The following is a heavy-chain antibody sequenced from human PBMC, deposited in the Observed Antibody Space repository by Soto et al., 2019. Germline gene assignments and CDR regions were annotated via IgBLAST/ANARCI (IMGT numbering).Heavy chain of an antibody. Sequence: SETLSLTCAVSGGSISSGGYSWSWIRQPPGKGLEWIGYIYHSGSTYYNPSLKSRVTISVDRSKNQFSLKLSSVTAADTAVYYCAKDGIGDYFDYWGQGTLVTVSS. J-gene: IGHJ4*02. V-gene: IGHV4-30-2*01. CDR3: AKDGIGDYFDY. CDR1: GGSISSGGYS. D-gene: IGHD1-26*01. CDR2: IYHSGST.